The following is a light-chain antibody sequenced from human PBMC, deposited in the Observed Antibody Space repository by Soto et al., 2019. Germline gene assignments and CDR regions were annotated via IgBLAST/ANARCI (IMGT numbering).Light chain of an antibody. V-gene: IGKV3-15*01. CDR3: QQYTDWPLT. CDR1: QSIRSL. CDR2: GAS. Sequence: EVVMTQSPATLSVSPGERATLSCRAAQSIRSLLAWYQHKPGQAPRLLIYGASTRATAIPARFTGSGSGTEFTLTISSLQSEDFAVYYCQQYTDWPLTFGQGTKVEVK. J-gene: IGKJ1*01.